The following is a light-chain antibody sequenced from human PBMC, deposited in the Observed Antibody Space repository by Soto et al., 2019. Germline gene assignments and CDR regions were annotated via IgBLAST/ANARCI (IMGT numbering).Light chain of an antibody. V-gene: IGKV3D-15*01. CDR3: QQFRNWPWT. Sequence: FVLTQSPGNLSLSPGERVTLSCKVSQSVTNSELAWYQHKPGQAPRLLIHGASTRATGIPARISGSGSGTEFTLTISSLQSEDFAVYYCQQFRNWPWTFGQGTKVDIK. J-gene: IGKJ1*01. CDR1: QSVTNS. CDR2: GAS.